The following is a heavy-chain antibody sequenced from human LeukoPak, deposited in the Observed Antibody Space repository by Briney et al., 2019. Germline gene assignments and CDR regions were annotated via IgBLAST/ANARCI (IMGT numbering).Heavy chain of an antibody. D-gene: IGHD3-22*01. CDR1: GFTLSDYW. CDR3: ARDLYYGTIDY. J-gene: IGHJ4*02. Sequence: PGGSLRLSCAASGFTLSDYWMSWVRQTPGKGLEWVANIKQDGSEKYYVDSVKGRFTISRDNAKNSLYLQMNSLRAEDTAVYYCARDLYYGTIDYWGQGTLVTVSS. CDR2: IKQDGSEK. V-gene: IGHV3-7*03.